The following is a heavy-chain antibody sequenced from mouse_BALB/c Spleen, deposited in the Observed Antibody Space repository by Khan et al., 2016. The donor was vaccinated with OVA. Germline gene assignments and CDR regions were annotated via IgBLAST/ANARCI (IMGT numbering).Heavy chain of an antibody. J-gene: IGHJ1*01. CDR1: GSTFTNYG. V-gene: IGHV9-3-1*01. CDR2: INTYTGEP. D-gene: IGHD2-14*01. Sequence: QIQLVQSGPELKKPGETVRISCKASGSTFTNYGMSWVKQAPGKGLKWMGWINTYTGEPTYADDFKGRFALSLETSASTAYLQINNLKNEDTATYFWARKNYRYDRYFDVWGAGTTVTVSS. CDR3: ARKNYRYDRYFDV.